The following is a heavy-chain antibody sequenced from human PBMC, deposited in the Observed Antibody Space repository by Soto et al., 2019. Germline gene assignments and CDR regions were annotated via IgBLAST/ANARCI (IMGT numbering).Heavy chain of an antibody. CDR2: FHYSGIS. J-gene: IGHJ4*02. CDR1: DASIRGYY. V-gene: IGHV4-59*01. D-gene: IGHD4-4*01. Sequence: LSLTCTVSDASIRGYYWSWIRQPPGKGLEWIGYFHYSGISNYNSSLKSRVTMSLDTSKNQFSLKLSSVSAADTAIYYCARGASNWQYFDYWGQGALVTVSS. CDR3: ARGASNWQYFDY.